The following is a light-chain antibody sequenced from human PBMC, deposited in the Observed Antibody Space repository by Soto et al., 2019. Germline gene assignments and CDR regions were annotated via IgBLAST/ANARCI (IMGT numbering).Light chain of an antibody. J-gene: IGLJ1*01. CDR3: CSYGGGNNFYV. Sequence: QSALTQPPSASGSPGQSVTISCTGTSSDVGSYDYVSWYQHLPDKAPKLIIYEVSKRSSGVPDRFSGSKSGNAASLTVSGLQAEDEGDYYCCSYGGGNNFYVFGTGTKVTVL. V-gene: IGLV2-8*01. CDR2: EVS. CDR1: SSDVGSYDY.